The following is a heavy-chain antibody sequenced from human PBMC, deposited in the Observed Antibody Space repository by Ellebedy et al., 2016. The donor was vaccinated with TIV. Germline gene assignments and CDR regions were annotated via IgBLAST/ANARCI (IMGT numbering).Heavy chain of an antibody. D-gene: IGHD6-13*01. V-gene: IGHV3-23*01. CDR2: ISGGGGGT. Sequence: GESLKISXAASGFTFSSYAMSWVRQAPGKGLEWVSAISGGGGGTYYADSVKGRFTISRDDSRNTAYLQMNSLKAEDTAVYYCAKDQLAAAPGPFDNWGQGTLVIVSS. J-gene: IGHJ4*02. CDR1: GFTFSSYA. CDR3: AKDQLAAAPGPFDN.